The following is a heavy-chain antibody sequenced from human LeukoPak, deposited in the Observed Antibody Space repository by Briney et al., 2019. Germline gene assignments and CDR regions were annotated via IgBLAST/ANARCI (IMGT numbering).Heavy chain of an antibody. CDR1: GGSFSGYY. CDR3: ARDTGSGYYPYWYFDL. Sequence: SETLSLTCAVYGGSFSGYYWSWIRQPPGKGLEWIGEINHSGSTNYNPSLKSRVTISVDTSKNQFSLKLSSVTAADTAVYYCARDTGSGYYPYWYFDLWGRGTLVTVSS. D-gene: IGHD3-22*01. CDR2: INHSGST. V-gene: IGHV4-34*01. J-gene: IGHJ2*01.